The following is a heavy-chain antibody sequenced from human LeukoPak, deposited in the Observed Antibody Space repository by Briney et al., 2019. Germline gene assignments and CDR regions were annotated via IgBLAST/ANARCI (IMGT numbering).Heavy chain of an antibody. Sequence: GASVKVSCKASGGTFSSYAISWVRQAPGQGLEWMGRIIPILGIANYAQRFQGRVTITADKSTSTAYMELSSLRSEDTAVYYCARGHGDYYDSSGYPGDYYGMDVWGQGTMVTVSS. CDR1: GGTFSSYA. J-gene: IGHJ6*02. D-gene: IGHD3-22*01. V-gene: IGHV1-69*04. CDR3: ARGHGDYYDSSGYPGDYYGMDV. CDR2: IIPILGIA.